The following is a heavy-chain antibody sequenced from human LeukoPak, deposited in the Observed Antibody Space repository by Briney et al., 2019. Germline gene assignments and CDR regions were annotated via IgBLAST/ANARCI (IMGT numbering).Heavy chain of an antibody. V-gene: IGHV1-18*01. Sequence: VASVKVSCKASGYTFTSHGISWVRQAPGQGLEWVGWVSAYNGNTEYAQKLQGRVTMTTDTSTTTAYMELRSLRSDDTAVYFCARENYGMDVWGQGTTVTVSS. CDR2: VSAYNGNT. J-gene: IGHJ6*02. CDR1: GYTFTSHG. CDR3: ARENYGMDV.